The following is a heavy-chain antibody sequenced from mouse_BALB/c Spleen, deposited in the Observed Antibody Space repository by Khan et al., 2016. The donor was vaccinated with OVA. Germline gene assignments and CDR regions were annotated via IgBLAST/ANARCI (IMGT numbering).Heavy chain of an antibody. CDR2: ICYSGST. CDR1: GYSITSDYA. J-gene: IGHJ2*01. Sequence: EVQLVESGPGLLKPSQSLSLTCTVTGYSITSDYAWNWIRQFPGNKLEWMAYICYSGSTTYNPSLRSRISITRETSKNKFFMKMTSVTTEDTDTYYCASGRLLLRYQDYWDDWGQGTTLTVSS. CDR3: ASGRLLLRYQDYWDD. V-gene: IGHV3-2*02. D-gene: IGHD1-1*01.